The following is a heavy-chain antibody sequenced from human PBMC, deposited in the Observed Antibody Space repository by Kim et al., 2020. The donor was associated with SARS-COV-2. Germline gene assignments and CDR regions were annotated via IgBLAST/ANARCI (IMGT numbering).Heavy chain of an antibody. CDR3: AKATVLAVAYLTLHY. J-gene: IGHJ4*02. CDR1: GFTFGDYA. V-gene: IGHV3-23*03. CDR2: ISGGGIAT. Sequence: GGSLRLSCAASGFTFGDYAMTWVRQAPGRGLEWVASISGGGIATYLADSVKGRFTISRDNSNKEVFLQMDSLRADDTALYFCAKATVLAVAYLTLHYWGQGTLGTVSS. D-gene: IGHD3-16*01.